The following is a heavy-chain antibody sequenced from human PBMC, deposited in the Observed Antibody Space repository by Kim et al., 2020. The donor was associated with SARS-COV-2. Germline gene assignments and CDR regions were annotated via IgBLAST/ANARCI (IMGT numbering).Heavy chain of an antibody. CDR3: ASALLWFGALFNDALDI. V-gene: IGHV3-21*01. CDR1: GFTFSSYS. Sequence: GGSLRLSCAASGFTFSSYSMSWVRQAPGKGLEWVSSISSSGSSIYYADSVKGRFTISRDNAKNSLYLQMNSLRAEDTAVYYCASALLWFGALFNDALDIWGHGTMVTVSS. J-gene: IGHJ3*02. CDR2: ISSSGSSI. D-gene: IGHD3-10*01.